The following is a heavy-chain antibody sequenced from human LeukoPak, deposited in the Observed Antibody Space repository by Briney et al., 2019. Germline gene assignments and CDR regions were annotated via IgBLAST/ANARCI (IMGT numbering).Heavy chain of an antibody. J-gene: IGHJ3*02. Sequence: AETLSLTCPVLGWSFSAYYWSWIRQPPGKGLESIAAITHSGSTNSTPSTKSRAPISVDTSKNQFSLKLSSVTAAATAVYYCAPTTVTKSAFDIWGHGTMVTVSS. V-gene: IGHV4-34*01. CDR1: GWSFSAYY. D-gene: IGHD4-17*01. CDR3: APTTVTKSAFDI. CDR2: ITHSGST.